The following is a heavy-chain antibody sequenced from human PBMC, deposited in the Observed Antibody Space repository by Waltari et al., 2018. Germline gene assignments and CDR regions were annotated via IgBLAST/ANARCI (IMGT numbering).Heavy chain of an antibody. CDR1: RFTFQHSA. CDR2: ISFSDAT. V-gene: IGHV3-23*01. D-gene: IGHD1-20*01. Sequence: EVQLLESGGELVQAGGSPDTPCGISRFTFQHSAINWVRRAPGTGLQWVAAISFSDATFHADSVKGRFTISRDTSKDTVYLQMNSLRADDTAVYYCAKPFYNWDDPLVSWGQGTPVTVSS. J-gene: IGHJ5*02. CDR3: AKPFYNWDDPLVS.